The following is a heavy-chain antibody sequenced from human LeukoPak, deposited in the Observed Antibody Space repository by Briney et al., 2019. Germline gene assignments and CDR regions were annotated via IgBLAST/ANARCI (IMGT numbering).Heavy chain of an antibody. D-gene: IGHD1-26*01. CDR1: GFTFSSYS. Sequence: GGSLRLTCAASGFTFSSYSMNWVRQAPGKGLEWVSSISSSRGYIYYANSVKGRFTISRDNAKNSLYLQMNSLRAEDTAVYYCARDALEWELTLGAFDIWGQGTMVTVSS. J-gene: IGHJ3*02. CDR3: ARDALEWELTLGAFDI. CDR2: ISSSRGYI. V-gene: IGHV3-21*01.